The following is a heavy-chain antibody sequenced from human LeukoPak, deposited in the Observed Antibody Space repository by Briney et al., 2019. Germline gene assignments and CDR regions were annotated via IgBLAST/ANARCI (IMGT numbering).Heavy chain of an antibody. CDR3: ARETRGFFDI. V-gene: IGHV5-51*01. CDR2: IYPGDSDT. Sequence: GESLKISCKGSGYRFASYWIGWVRQMPGKGLEWMGIIYPGDSDTRYSPSFQGQVTISVDKSISTAYLQWSSLKASDTAMYYCARETRGFFDIWGKGKMVSVSS. J-gene: IGHJ3*02. CDR1: GYRFASYW. D-gene: IGHD3-10*01.